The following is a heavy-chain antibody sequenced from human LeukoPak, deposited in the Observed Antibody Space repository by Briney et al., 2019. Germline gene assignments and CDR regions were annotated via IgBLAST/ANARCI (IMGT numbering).Heavy chain of an antibody. CDR1: GGSISSYY. D-gene: IGHD6-19*01. V-gene: IGHV4-59*01. CDR3: ARDRSSGWFDY. CDR2: IYYSGST. Sequence: SETLSLTCTVSGGSISSYYWSWIRQPPGKGLEWVGYIYYSGSTNYNPSLKSRVTISVDTSKNQFSLKLSSVTAADTAVYYCARDRSSGWFDYWGQGTLVTVSS. J-gene: IGHJ4*02.